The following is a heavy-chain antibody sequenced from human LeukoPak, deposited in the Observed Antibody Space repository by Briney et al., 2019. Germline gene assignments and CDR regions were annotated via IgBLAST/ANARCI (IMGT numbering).Heavy chain of an antibody. V-gene: IGHV3-23*01. Sequence: GGSLRLSCAASGFTFSSYAMTWVRQAPGKGLEWVSASTGSGGTTYYADTVKGRFTISRDNAKKSLYLQMNSLRAEDTALYHCARDGSGWFSDSWGQGTLVTVSS. D-gene: IGHD6-19*01. CDR2: STGSGGTT. CDR3: ARDGSGWFSDS. CDR1: GFTFSSYA. J-gene: IGHJ4*02.